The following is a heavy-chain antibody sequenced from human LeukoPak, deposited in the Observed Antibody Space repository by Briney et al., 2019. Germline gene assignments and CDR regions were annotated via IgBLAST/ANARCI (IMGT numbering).Heavy chain of an antibody. CDR2: INTNTGNP. V-gene: IGHV7-4-1*02. D-gene: IGHD3-10*01. CDR3: ASPNYYGSGSYLVKVAPYYYYGMDV. CDR1: GYTFTSYA. J-gene: IGHJ6*02. Sequence: ASVKVSCKASGYTFTSYAMNWVRQAPGQGLEWMGWINTNTGNPTYAQGFTGRFVFSLDTSVSTAYLQISSLKAKDTAVYYCASPNYYGSGSYLVKVAPYYYYGMDVWGQGTTVTVSS.